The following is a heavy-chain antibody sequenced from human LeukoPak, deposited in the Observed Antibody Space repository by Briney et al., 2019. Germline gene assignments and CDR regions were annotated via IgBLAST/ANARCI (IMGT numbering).Heavy chain of an antibody. CDR1: GFSFSYYA. Sequence: GGSLRLSCAASGFSFSYYAFHWVRQAPGKGLEWVAVMSSHGNNKNYADSVKGRFTISRDNSKNTLYLQQNSLTAEDTAVYYFANGGPDTFDIWGQGTMVTVSS. D-gene: IGHD4-23*01. CDR2: MSSHGNNK. J-gene: IGHJ3*02. CDR3: ANGGPDTFDI. V-gene: IGHV3-30*04.